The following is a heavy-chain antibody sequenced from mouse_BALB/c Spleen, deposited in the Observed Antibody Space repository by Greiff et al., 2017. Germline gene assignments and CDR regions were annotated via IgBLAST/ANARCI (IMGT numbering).Heavy chain of an antibody. J-gene: IGHJ2*01. CDR2: IWAGGST. Sequence: VHLVESGPGLVAPSQSLSITCTVSGFSLTSYGVHWVRQPPGKGLEWLGVIWAGGSTNYNSALMSRLSISKDNSKSQVFLKMNSLQTDDTAMYYCARYGNHLDYWGQGTTLTVSA. D-gene: IGHD2-1*01. CDR3: ARYGNHLDY. CDR1: GFSLTSYG. V-gene: IGHV2-9*02.